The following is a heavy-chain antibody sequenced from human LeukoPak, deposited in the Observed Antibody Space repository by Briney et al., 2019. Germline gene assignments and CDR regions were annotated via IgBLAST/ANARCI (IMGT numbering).Heavy chain of an antibody. V-gene: IGHV4-61*02. CDR2: MYTSGAT. D-gene: IGHD5-12*01. CDR1: GGSISSGSYY. J-gene: IGHJ4*02. CDR3: ARFSGYDCL. Sequence: SETLSLTCTVSGGSISSGSYYWSWIRQPAGKGLEWIGRMYTSGATNYNPSLKSRVTMAGDTSKNQFSLKLSSVTAADTAVYYCARFSGYDCLWGQGTLVTVSS.